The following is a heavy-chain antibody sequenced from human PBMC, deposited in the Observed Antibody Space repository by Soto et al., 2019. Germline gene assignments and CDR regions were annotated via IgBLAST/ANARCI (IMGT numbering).Heavy chain of an antibody. Sequence: QVQLQESGPGLVKPSGTLSLTCAVSGGSISSSNWWSWVRQPPGKGLEWIGEIYHSGSTNYNPSPKSRVTIAVAKSKNQFSLKLSSVTAADTAVYYCATRGGVVPAAMGDAWFDPWGQGTLVTVSS. J-gene: IGHJ5*02. V-gene: IGHV4-4*02. D-gene: IGHD2-2*01. CDR2: IYHSGST. CDR3: ATRGGVVPAAMGDAWFDP. CDR1: GGSISSSNW.